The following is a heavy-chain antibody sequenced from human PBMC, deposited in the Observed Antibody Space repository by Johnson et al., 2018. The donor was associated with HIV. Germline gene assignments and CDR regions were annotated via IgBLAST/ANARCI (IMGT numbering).Heavy chain of an antibody. D-gene: IGHD3-22*01. V-gene: IGHV3-53*01. CDR1: GFTVSSNY. Sequence: VQLVESGGGVVQPGGSLRLSCAASGFTVSSNYMSWVRQAPGKGLEWVSVIYSGGSTYYADSVKGRFTISRDNSKNTLYLQMNSLRAEDTAVYYCAMDGSGPIGDIWGQGTMVTVSS. CDR3: AMDGSGPIGDI. CDR2: IYSGGST. J-gene: IGHJ3*02.